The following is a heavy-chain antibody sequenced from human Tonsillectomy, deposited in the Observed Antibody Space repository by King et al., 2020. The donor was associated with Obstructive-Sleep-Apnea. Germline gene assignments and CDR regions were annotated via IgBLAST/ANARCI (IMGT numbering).Heavy chain of an antibody. CDR1: GYSFTSYW. CDR2: IDPSDSYT. CDR3: ASGIVVVTAAPAQH. D-gene: IGHD2-2*01. V-gene: IGHV5-10-1*01. J-gene: IGHJ1*01. Sequence: VQLVESGAEVKKPGESLRISCKGSGYSFTSYWISWVRQMPGKGLEWMGRIDPSDSYTNYSPSFQGHVTISADKSISTSYLQWSSLKASDTAMYYCASGIVVVTAAPAQHWGQRTLVTDSS.